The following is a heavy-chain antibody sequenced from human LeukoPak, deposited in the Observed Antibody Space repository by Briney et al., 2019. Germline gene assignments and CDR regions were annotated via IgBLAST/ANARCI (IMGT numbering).Heavy chain of an antibody. CDR2: ISYDGSNK. V-gene: IGHV3-30*04. Sequence: PGGSLRLSCAASGFTFSSYAMHWVRQAPGKGLEWVAVISYDGSNKYYADSVKGRFTISRDNSKNTLYLQMNSLRAEDTAVYYCAREDSSGYYDRNFDYWGQGTLVTVSS. CDR3: AREDSSGYYDRNFDY. D-gene: IGHD3-22*01. J-gene: IGHJ4*02. CDR1: GFTFSSYA.